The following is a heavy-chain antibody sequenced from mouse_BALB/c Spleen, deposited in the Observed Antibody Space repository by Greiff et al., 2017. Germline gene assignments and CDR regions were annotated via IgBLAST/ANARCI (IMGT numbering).Heavy chain of an antibody. CDR2: IRNKANGYTT. Sequence: EVQLVESGGGLVQPGGSLRLSCATSGFTFTAYYMSWVRQPPGKALEWLGFIRNKANGYTTEYSASVKGRFTISRDNSQSILYLQMNTLRAEDSATYYCARDIGGKGDYWGQGTTLTVSS. D-gene: IGHD1-3*01. CDR3: ARDIGGKGDY. CDR1: GFTFTAYY. J-gene: IGHJ2*01. V-gene: IGHV7-3*02.